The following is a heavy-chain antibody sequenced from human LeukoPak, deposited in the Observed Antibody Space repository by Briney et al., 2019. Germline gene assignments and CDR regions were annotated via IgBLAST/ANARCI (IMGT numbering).Heavy chain of an antibody. CDR1: GYSVSSGYY. Sequence: PSETLSLTCTVSGYSVSSGYYWGWIRQPPGKGLEWIGSIYYSGSTYYNPSLKSRVTISVDTSKNQFSLKLSSVTAADTAVYYCARLWSYGLSRLIDYWGQGTLVTVSS. CDR2: IYYSGST. V-gene: IGHV4-38-2*02. CDR3: ARLWSYGLSRLIDY. J-gene: IGHJ4*02. D-gene: IGHD5-18*01.